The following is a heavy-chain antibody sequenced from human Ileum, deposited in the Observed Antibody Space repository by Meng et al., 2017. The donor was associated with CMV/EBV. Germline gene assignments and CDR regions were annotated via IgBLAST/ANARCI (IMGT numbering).Heavy chain of an antibody. V-gene: IGHV3-74*01. CDR3: VKDFAWSIDF. Sequence: VHAVGSWGGLFQLGGALRVPCSASGFSFSASVRHWVRQDPGQGLVWVARINHDGTETIYRDSVRGRFTVSRDNTKNTVSLEMNSLRVEDTALYYCVKDFAWSIDFWGQGVLVTVSS. D-gene: IGHD3-3*01. J-gene: IGHJ4*02. CDR2: INHDGTET. CDR1: GFSFSASV.